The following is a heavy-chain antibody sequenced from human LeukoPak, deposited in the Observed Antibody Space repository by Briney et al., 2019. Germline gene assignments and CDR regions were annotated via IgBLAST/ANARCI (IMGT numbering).Heavy chain of an antibody. Sequence: SETLSLTCTVSGGSISSDYWSWIRQPAGKGLEWIGRIYTSGSTNYNPSLKSRVTMSVDTSNNQFSLKLSSVTAADTAVYYCARALGYCSSTSCRGAFDIWGQGTMVTVSS. V-gene: IGHV4-4*07. J-gene: IGHJ3*02. D-gene: IGHD2-2*01. CDR3: ARALGYCSSTSCRGAFDI. CDR2: IYTSGST. CDR1: GGSISSDY.